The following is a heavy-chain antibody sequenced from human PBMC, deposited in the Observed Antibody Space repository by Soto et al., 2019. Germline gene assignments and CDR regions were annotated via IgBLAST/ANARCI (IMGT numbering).Heavy chain of an antibody. D-gene: IGHD1-20*01. CDR2: IKQDGSEK. CDR1: GFTFSSYW. J-gene: IGHJ4*01. V-gene: IGHV3-7*01. Sequence: GGSLRLSCAASGFTFSSYWMRWVRQAPGKGLEWVANIKQDGSEKYYVDSVKGRFTISRDNAKNSLYLQMNSLRAEDTSVYSCARVSYNWSHEWGYYFDFWGQGTLVTVSS. CDR3: ARVSYNWSHEWGYYFDF.